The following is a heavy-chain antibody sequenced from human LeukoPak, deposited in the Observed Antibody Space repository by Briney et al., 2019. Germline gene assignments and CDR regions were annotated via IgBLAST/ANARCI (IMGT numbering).Heavy chain of an antibody. D-gene: IGHD1-1*01. J-gene: IGHJ6*02. CDR1: GFTFSSYW. CDR2: INSAGSST. Sequence: GGSLRLSCAASGFTFSSYWMHWVRQAPGKGLVWVSRINSAGSSTTYADSVKGRFTISRDNAKNTLYLQMNSLRAEDTAVYYCARDGSQLFYYYGMDVWGQGTTVTVSS. CDR3: ARDGSQLFYYYGMDV. V-gene: IGHV3-74*01.